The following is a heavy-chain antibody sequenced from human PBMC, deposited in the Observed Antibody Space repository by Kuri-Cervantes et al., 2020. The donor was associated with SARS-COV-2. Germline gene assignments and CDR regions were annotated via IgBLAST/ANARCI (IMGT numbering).Heavy chain of an antibody. V-gene: IGHV3-64*01. CDR2: ISSNGGST. CDR1: GFTFSGYA. CDR3: ARMGEPYYMDV. D-gene: IGHD3-16*01. Sequence: GESLKISCAASGFTFSGYAMHWVRQAPGKGLEYVSAISSNGGSTYYANSVKGRFTISRDNSKNSLYLQMGSLRAEDMAVYYCARMGEPYYMDVWGKGTTVTVSS. J-gene: IGHJ6*03.